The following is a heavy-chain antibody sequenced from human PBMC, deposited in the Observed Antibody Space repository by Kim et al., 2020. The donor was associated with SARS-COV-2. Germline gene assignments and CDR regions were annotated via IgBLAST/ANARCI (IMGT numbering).Heavy chain of an antibody. CDR3: ASRGMAAPVGYGMGV. Sequence: GGSLRLSCAASGFTFSSYWMSWVRQAPGKGLEWVANIKQDGSEKYYVDSVKGRFTISRDNAKNSLYLQMNSLRAEDTAVYYCASRGMAAPVGYGMGVWGQGTTVTVSS. D-gene: IGHD1-26*01. J-gene: IGHJ6*02. CDR1: GFTFSSYW. V-gene: IGHV3-7*01. CDR2: IKQDGSEK.